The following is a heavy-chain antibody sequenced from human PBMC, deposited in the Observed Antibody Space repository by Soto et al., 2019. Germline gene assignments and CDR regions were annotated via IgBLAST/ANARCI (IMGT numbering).Heavy chain of an antibody. CDR2: FYSSGSP. Sequence: SETLSLTCTVIGGSIRDPNYYWSWIRQHSGKGLEWIGDFYSSGSPHHNPSLKNRVSISEDRSKNEFSLRLSSVTAADTAIYYCAREFYYDSSGIGFDSWGQGTLVTVS. D-gene: IGHD3-22*01. CDR3: AREFYYDSSGIGFDS. CDR1: GGSIRDPNYY. V-gene: IGHV4-61*01. J-gene: IGHJ4*02.